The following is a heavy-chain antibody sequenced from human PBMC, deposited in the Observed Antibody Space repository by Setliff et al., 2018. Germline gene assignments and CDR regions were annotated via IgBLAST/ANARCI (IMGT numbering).Heavy chain of an antibody. V-gene: IGHV4-30-4*08. J-gene: IGHJ4*02. CDR1: GGPISSGDYY. D-gene: IGHD3-22*01. Sequence: SETRSLTCTVSGGPISSGDYYWSWIRQPPGKGLEWIGYIYSSGSTYYNPSLKSRVSISVDTSKNQFSLKLSSVTAADTAVYYCARESRYYYDNLGTLDYWGQGTLVTVSS. CDR3: ARESRYYYDNLGTLDY. CDR2: IYSSGST.